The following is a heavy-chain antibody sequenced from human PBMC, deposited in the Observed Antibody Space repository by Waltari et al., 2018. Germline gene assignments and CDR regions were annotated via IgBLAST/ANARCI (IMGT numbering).Heavy chain of an antibody. D-gene: IGHD3-22*01. CDR3: ARLYDNSYYNYASDY. Sequence: QVQLVQSGAEVKKPGASVKVSCKASGYTFNNYGVAWVRQAPRQGLEWMGWISGYKRDTKFAQKFQDRLTMTTDTSTDTAYMELRSLRSDDTAVYYCARLYDNSYYNYASDYWGQGTLVTVSS. CDR1: GYTFNNYG. J-gene: IGHJ4*02. V-gene: IGHV1-18*01. CDR2: ISGYKRDT.